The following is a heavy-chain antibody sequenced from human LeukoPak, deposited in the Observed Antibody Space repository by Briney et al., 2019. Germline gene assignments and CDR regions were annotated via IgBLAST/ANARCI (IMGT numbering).Heavy chain of an antibody. Sequence: GGSLRLSCVGSGFTFSNKWMTWVRQAPGKGPEWVATIKKDGSQTYYVDSVKGRFTISRDNAQNSLYLQMNGLRVEDTAIYSCARVGWEILNLHFDPWGQGTLITVSS. CDR1: GFTFSNKW. D-gene: IGHD1-14*01. V-gene: IGHV3-7*03. CDR2: IKKDGSQT. J-gene: IGHJ5*02. CDR3: ARVGWEILNLHFDP.